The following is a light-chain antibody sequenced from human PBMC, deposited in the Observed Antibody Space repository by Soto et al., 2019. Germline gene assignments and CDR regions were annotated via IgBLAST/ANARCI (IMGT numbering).Light chain of an antibody. J-gene: IGKJ1*01. CDR2: DAS. V-gene: IGKV1-5*01. CDR1: QNIRSR. CDR3: QQYHPYWK. Sequence: DSHMTNTPITLSVPLPVIVTNTVRASQNIRSRLAWFQQKPGKAPNLLIYDASSLESGVPQRFSGSGSGTEFTLTISSLQTDDFSTYYCQQYHPYWKFGQGTKVEI.